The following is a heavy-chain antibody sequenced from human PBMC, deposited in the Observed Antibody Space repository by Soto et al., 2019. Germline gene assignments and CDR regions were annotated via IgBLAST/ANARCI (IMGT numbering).Heavy chain of an antibody. CDR3: ARYGTRADW. D-gene: IGHD3-9*01. J-gene: IGHJ1*01. CDR1: GFNFRNFE. V-gene: IGHV3-48*03. CDR2: ISSTGVTT. Sequence: PGGSLRLSCAASGFNFRNFEMNRVRKAPGKGLEWVSYISSTGVTTYYAESVEGRFTISRDNAKSSLFLHLRSLRVEDTAIYYCARYGTRADWWGLGTQVTVSS.